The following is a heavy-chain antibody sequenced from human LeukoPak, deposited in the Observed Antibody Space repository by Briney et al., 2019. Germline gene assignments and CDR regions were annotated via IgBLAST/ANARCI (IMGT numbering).Heavy chain of an antibody. J-gene: IGHJ4*02. Sequence: GGSLRLSCAAAGFTFDDYAMSWVRQAPGKGPEWVSAISGTGGNTYYTDSVKGRFTISRDNSKHTLYLQMISLRAEDTAVYYCATLVFDSRGYSYFDYWGQGTLVTVSS. CDR3: ATLVFDSRGYSYFDY. V-gene: IGHV3-23*01. CDR1: GFTFDDYA. D-gene: IGHD3-22*01. CDR2: ISGTGGNT.